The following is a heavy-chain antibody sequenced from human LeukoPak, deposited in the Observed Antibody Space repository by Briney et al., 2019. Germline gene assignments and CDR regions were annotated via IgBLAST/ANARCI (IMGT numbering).Heavy chain of an antibody. D-gene: IGHD6-13*01. CDR2: IYPGDSDT. Sequence: GESLKISCKGSGYTFTGYWLGWVRQMPGKGLEWMGIIYPGDSDTRYSPSFQGQVTISADRSISTAYLQWSTLKASDTAMYYCARRDSSSYGLDVWGQGTTVTVSS. CDR1: GYTFTGYW. V-gene: IGHV5-51*01. CDR3: ARRDSSSYGLDV. J-gene: IGHJ6*02.